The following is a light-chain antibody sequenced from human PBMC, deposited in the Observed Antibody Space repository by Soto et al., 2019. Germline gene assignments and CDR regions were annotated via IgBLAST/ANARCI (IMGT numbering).Light chain of an antibody. CDR1: QSISNKY. CDR2: GVS. Sequence: EIVLTQSPGTLSLSPGERATLSCRASQSISNKYLAWYQQEPGQAPRLLIHGVSIRATGIPDRFSGSGSGTDFTLTISRLXPXXXXVYYCQLYSGSPWTFGQGTKVEIK. CDR3: QLYSGSPWT. J-gene: IGKJ1*01. V-gene: IGKV3-20*01.